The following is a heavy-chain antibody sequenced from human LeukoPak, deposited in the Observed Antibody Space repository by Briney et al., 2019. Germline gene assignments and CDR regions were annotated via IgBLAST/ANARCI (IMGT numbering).Heavy chain of an antibody. CDR3: AKVHVPSSIAALPGDY. CDR2: ISGSGGST. CDR1: GFTFSSYA. Sequence: GGSLRLSCAASGFTFSSYAMSWVRQAPGRGLEWVSAISGSGGSTYYADSVKGRFTISRDNSKNTLYLQMNSLRAEDTAVYYCAKVHVPSSIAALPGDYWGQGTLVTVSS. V-gene: IGHV3-23*01. J-gene: IGHJ4*02. D-gene: IGHD6-6*01.